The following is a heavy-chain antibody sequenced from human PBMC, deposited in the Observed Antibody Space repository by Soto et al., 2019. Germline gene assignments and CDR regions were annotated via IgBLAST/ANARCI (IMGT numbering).Heavy chain of an antibody. J-gene: IGHJ4*02. CDR3: ATHPPYGALEK. D-gene: IGHD4-17*01. Sequence: PSETLSLTCTVSGGSISSSSNHWCWIRQPPGKGLEWIGNIYYSENTYYNPSLKSRVTISVDTSKNQFSLRLTSVTAADTAVYYCATHPPYGALEKWGQGTLVNVSS. CDR1: GGSISSSSNH. V-gene: IGHV4-39*01. CDR2: IYYSENT.